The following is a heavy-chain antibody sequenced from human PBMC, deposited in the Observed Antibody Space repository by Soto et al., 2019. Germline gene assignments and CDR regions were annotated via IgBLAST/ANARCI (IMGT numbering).Heavy chain of an antibody. CDR2: IYYSGST. Sequence: PSETLSLTCTVPGGSISSSYWSWIRQPPGKGLEWIGYIYYSGSTNYNPSLKSRVTISVDTSKNQFSLKLSSVTAADTAVYYCARDLVVPAATRRFDPWGQGTLVTVSS. D-gene: IGHD2-2*01. V-gene: IGHV4-59*01. CDR3: ARDLVVPAATRRFDP. J-gene: IGHJ5*02. CDR1: GGSISSSY.